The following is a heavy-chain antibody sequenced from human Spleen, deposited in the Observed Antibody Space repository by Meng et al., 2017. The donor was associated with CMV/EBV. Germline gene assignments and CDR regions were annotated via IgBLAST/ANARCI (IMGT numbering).Heavy chain of an antibody. Sequence: GESLKISCAGFNFNNFALHWVRQAPGKGPEWVSYISSSGDTTHFADSVKGRFTISRDNARNLLYLQMSSLTAEDTAVYYCARPYSSSWTYFEYWGQGTLVTVSS. CDR2: ISSSGDTT. D-gene: IGHD6-13*01. CDR3: ARPYSSSWTYFEY. CDR1: FNFNNFA. J-gene: IGHJ4*02. V-gene: IGHV3-48*03.